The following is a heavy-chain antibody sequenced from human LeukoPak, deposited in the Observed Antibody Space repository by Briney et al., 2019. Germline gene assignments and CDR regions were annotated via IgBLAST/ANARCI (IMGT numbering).Heavy chain of an antibody. CDR2: ISIDGNNK. V-gene: IGHV3-30*18. CDR1: GFTSSDYD. J-gene: IGHJ4*02. Sequence: GGSPRLSCAASGFTSSDYDTHWVRQAPGKGLEWVAVISIDGNNKYYADSVKGRFTNSRDNSKNTLYLQINSLRPEDTAVYYCGKDQAHWGQGTLVTVSS. CDR3: GKDQAH.